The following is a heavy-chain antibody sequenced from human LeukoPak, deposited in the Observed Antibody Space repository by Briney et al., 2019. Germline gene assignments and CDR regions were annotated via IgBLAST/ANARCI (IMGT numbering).Heavy chain of an antibody. D-gene: IGHD6-19*01. CDR2: ISSSSSYI. Sequence: GGSLRLSCAASGFTFSSYSMNWVRQAPGKGLEWVSSISSSSSYIYYADSVKGRFTISRDNAKNSLYLQMNSLRAEDTAVYYCAKAREGAAVAGTERYLDYWGQGTLVTVSS. CDR1: GFTFSSYS. CDR3: AKAREGAAVAGTERYLDY. J-gene: IGHJ4*02. V-gene: IGHV3-21*01.